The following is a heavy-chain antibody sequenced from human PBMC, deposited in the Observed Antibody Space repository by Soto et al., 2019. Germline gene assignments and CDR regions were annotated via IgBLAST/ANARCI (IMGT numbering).Heavy chain of an antibody. CDR2: INYRGST. CDR1: GGSINSGDSY. V-gene: IGHV4-31*01. J-gene: IGHJ4*02. CDR3: ARDAPGVAPY. Sequence: QVQLQESGPGLVRPSQTLSLICTVSGGSINSGDSYWNWIRQHPEKGLEWIGYINYRGSTFYNPSHKSQIIISVDTSKTQFSLKLSSVTAADTAVYYCARDAPGVAPYWGQGTLVTVSS. D-gene: IGHD2-15*01.